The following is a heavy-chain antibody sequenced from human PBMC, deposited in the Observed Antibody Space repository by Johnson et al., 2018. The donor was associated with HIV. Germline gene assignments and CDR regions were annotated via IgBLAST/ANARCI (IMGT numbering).Heavy chain of an antibody. V-gene: IGHV3-13*01. CDR3: ARMMYSRGAFDI. D-gene: IGHD6-13*01. CDR1: GFIFSSYD. CDR2: IGSSRDT. J-gene: IGHJ3*02. Sequence: VQLVESGGGLVQPGGSLRLSCAASGFIFSSYDMHWVRQTTGKGLEWISGIGSSRDTFYPGSVKGRFTISRANAKNSLYLQMNSLRAGDTAVYYCARMMYSRGAFDIWGQGTMVTVSS.